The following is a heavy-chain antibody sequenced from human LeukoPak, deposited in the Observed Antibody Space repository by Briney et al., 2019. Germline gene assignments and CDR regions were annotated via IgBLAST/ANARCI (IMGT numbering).Heavy chain of an antibody. CDR1: GYTFTSYA. CDR3: ARVPTVDFWRRAHFDY. J-gene: IGHJ4*02. D-gene: IGHD3-3*01. Sequence: GASVTVSCKASGYTFTSYAMNWVRQAPGQGLEWMGWINTNTGNPTYAQGFTGRFVFSLDTSVSTAYLQISSLKAEDTAVYYCARVPTVDFWRRAHFDYWGQGTLVTVSS. CDR2: INTNTGNP. V-gene: IGHV7-4-1*02.